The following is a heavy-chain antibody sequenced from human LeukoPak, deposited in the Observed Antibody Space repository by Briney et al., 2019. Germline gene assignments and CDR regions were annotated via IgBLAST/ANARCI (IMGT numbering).Heavy chain of an antibody. Sequence: SVKVSCKASGGTFSSYAISWVRQAPGQGLEWMGGIIPIFGTANYAQKFQGRVTITADESTSTAYMELSSLRSEDTAVYYCARGKIVVVVAATPYYYYGMDVWGQGTTVTVSS. CDR3: ARGKIVVVVAATPYYYYGMDV. CDR2: IIPIFGTA. J-gene: IGHJ6*02. V-gene: IGHV1-69*01. CDR1: GGTFSSYA. D-gene: IGHD2-15*01.